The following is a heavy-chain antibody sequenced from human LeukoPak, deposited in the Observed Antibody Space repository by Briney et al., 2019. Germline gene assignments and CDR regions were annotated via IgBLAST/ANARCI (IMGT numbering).Heavy chain of an antibody. J-gene: IGHJ4*02. CDR3: ARAKYSYGYLDY. V-gene: IGHV3-30-3*01. Sequence: GGSLRLSCAGTGFSFRSHAMHWVRQAPGKGLEWVAVISYDGSNKYYADSVKGRFTISRDNSKNTLYLQMNSLRAEDTAVYYCARAKYSYGYLDYWGQGTLVTVSS. CDR2: ISYDGSNK. D-gene: IGHD5-18*01. CDR1: GFSFRSHA.